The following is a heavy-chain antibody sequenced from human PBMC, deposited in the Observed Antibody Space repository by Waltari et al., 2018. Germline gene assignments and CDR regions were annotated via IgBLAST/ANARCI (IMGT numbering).Heavy chain of an antibody. J-gene: IGHJ4*02. CDR1: GYTFTDYY. Sequence: EVQLVQSGAEVKKPGATVKISCKVSGYTFTDYYMHWVQQAPGQGLEWMVLVVPEDGEPIYAEKFQGIVTITADTSTDTAYMELSSLRSEDTAVYYCATDKGSQLWFAYWGQGTLVTVSS. CDR2: VVPEDGEP. CDR3: ATDKGSQLWFAY. D-gene: IGHD5-18*01. V-gene: IGHV1-69-2*01.